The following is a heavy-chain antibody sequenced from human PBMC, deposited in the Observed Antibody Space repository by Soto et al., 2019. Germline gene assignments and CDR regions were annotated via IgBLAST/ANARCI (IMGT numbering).Heavy chain of an antibody. CDR3: AKDPGSMIVVDYDAFDI. Sequence: GGSLRLSCAASGFTFSSYAMSWVRQAPGKGLEWVSAISGSGGGTYYADSVKGRFTISRDNSKNTLYLQMNSLRAEDTAVYYCAKDPGSMIVVDYDAFDIWGQGTMVTVSS. D-gene: IGHD3-22*01. CDR1: GFTFSSYA. J-gene: IGHJ3*02. V-gene: IGHV3-23*01. CDR2: ISGSGGGT.